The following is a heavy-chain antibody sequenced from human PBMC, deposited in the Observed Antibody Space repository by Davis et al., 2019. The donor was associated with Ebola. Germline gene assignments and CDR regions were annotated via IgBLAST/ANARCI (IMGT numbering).Heavy chain of an antibody. CDR1: GFTSSSYA. J-gene: IGHJ2*01. D-gene: IGHD1-14*01. V-gene: IGHV3-30*04. Sequence: GESLKISCAASGFTSSSYAMHWVRQAPGKGLEWVAVISYDGSNKYYADSVKGRFTISRDNSKNTLYLQMSSLRAEDTAVYYCARDLPGGDWYFDLWGRGTLVTVSS. CDR3: ARDLPGGDWYFDL. CDR2: ISYDGSNK.